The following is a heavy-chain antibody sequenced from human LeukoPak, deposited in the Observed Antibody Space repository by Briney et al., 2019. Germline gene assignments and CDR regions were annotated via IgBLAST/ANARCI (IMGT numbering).Heavy chain of an antibody. V-gene: IGHV3-21*01. CDR2: ISSSSSYI. D-gene: IGHD3-3*01. Sequence: GGSLRLSCAASGFTFSSYSMNWVRQAPGKGLEWVSSISSSSSYIYYADSVKGRFTISRDNSKNTLYLQMNSLRAEDTAVYYCARPAYDFWSGELYGMDVWGQGTTVTVSS. CDR1: GFTFSSYS. CDR3: ARPAYDFWSGELYGMDV. J-gene: IGHJ6*02.